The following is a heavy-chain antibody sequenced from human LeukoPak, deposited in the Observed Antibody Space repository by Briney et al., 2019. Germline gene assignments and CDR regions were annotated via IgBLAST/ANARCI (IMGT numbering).Heavy chain of an antibody. V-gene: IGHV1-24*01. J-gene: IGHJ3*02. CDR2: FDPEDGET. Sequence: ASVKVSCKVSGYTLTELSMHWVRQAPGKGLEWMGGFDPEDGETIYAQKFQGRVTMTEDTSTDTAYMELSSLRSEDTAVYYCAVPYYYDSSGQAYDAFDIWGQGTMVTVSS. D-gene: IGHD3-22*01. CDR1: GYTLTELS. CDR3: AVPYYYDSSGQAYDAFDI.